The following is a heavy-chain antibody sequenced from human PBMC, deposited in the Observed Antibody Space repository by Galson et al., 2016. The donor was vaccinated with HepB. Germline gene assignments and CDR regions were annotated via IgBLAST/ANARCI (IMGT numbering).Heavy chain of an antibody. Sequence: SVKVSCKASGYNFDSYGISWVRQAPGQGLEWMGWISVHSGNRTYAQNLEGRVTMTTDTSTTTAYMELRSLRSDDTAVYFRARDITTYCSGGGCYSYHYGMDVWGQGTTVTVSS. CDR3: ARDITTYCSGGGCYSYHYGMDV. CDR2: ISVHSGNR. CDR1: GYNFDSYG. V-gene: IGHV1-18*01. D-gene: IGHD2-15*01. J-gene: IGHJ6*02.